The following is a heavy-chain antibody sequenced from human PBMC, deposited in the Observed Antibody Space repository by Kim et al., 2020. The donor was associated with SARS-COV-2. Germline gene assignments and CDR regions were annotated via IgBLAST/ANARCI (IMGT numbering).Heavy chain of an antibody. Sequence: GGSLRLSCAASGLTFSTSALSWVRQAPGKGLVWVSAISDSDVTYYADLVKGRFFFSRDIPKNTLFLQMNSLRAEDTAVFFCAKIGYVRTYYYYYMVVWG. CDR1: GLTFSTSA. CDR2: ISDSDVT. J-gene: IGHJ6*03. V-gene: IGHV3-23*01. CDR3: AKIGYVRTYYYYYMVV. D-gene: IGHD3-22*01.